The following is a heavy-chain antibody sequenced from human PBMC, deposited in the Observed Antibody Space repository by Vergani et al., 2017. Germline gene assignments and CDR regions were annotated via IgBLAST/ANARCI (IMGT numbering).Heavy chain of an antibody. J-gene: IGHJ6*03. D-gene: IGHD2-2*01. V-gene: IGHV1-18*01. CDR1: GYTFTSYG. CDR2: ISAYNGNT. CDR3: ARDLWTIVLVPASQNVHMDV. Sequence: QVQLVQSGAEVKKPGASVKVSCKASGYTFTSYGISWVRQAPGQGLEWMGWISAYNGNTNYAQKPQGRVTMTTDTSTSTAYMELRSLRSDDTAVYYCARDLWTIVLVPASQNVHMDVWGKGTTVTVSS.